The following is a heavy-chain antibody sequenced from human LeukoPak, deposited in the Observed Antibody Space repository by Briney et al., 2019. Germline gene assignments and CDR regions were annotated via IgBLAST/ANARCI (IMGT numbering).Heavy chain of an antibody. V-gene: IGHV1-18*01. D-gene: IGHD3-22*01. J-gene: IGHJ3*02. CDR1: GYTFTSYG. CDR2: ISGYNGNT. CDR3: ARPSYYYASSGLRPDTFDI. Sequence: ASVKVSCKASGYTFTSYGISWVRQAPGQELEWMGWISGYNGNTHYAQKFQGRVTMTTDTSTGTAYMELRSLRSDDTAVYYCARPSYYYASSGLRPDTFDIWGQGTMVTVSS.